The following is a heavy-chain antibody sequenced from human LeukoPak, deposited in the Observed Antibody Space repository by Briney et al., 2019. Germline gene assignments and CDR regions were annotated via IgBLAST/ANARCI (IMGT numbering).Heavy chain of an antibody. CDR3: VKDQGEYSSTWYYFDS. D-gene: IGHD6-13*01. Sequence: GSLKLSCSTSGFIFSTYPMHWVRQPPGKGLEYISGITSNGDSTNYAASVKGRFTISRDNSKNTLSLHMSSLRAEDTAVYYCVKDQGEYSSTWYYFDSWGQGTLVTVSS. V-gene: IGHV3-64D*06. J-gene: IGHJ4*02. CDR1: GFIFSTYP. CDR2: ITSNGDST.